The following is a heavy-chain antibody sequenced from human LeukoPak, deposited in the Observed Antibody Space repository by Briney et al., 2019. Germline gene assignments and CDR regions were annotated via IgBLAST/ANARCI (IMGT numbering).Heavy chain of an antibody. CDR2: IIPILGIA. V-gene: IGHV1-69*04. J-gene: IGHJ5*02. CDR1: GGTFSSYA. D-gene: IGHD6-19*01. Sequence: RRASVKVSCKASGGTFSSYAISWVRQAPGQGLEWMGRIIPILGIANYAQKFQGRVTITADKSTSTAYMELSSLRSEDTAVYYCAREISSGWYSRAPSKPNWFDPWGQGTLVTVSS. CDR3: AREISSGWYSRAPSKPNWFDP.